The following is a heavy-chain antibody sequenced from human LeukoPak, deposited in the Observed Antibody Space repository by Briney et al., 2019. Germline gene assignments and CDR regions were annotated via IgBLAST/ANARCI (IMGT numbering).Heavy chain of an antibody. CDR2: IIPILGIA. CDR3: ARDVAVVPAAMSAFIWFDP. D-gene: IGHD2-2*01. Sequence: ASVKVSCKASGGTFSSYAISWVRQAPGQGLEWMGRIIPILGIANYAQKFQGRVTITADRSTSTAYMELSSLRSEDTAVYYCARDVAVVPAAMSAFIWFDPWGQGTLVTVSS. V-gene: IGHV1-69*04. CDR1: GGTFSSYA. J-gene: IGHJ5*02.